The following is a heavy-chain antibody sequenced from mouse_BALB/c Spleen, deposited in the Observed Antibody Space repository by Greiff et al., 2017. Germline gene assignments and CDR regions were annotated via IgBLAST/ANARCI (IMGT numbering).Heavy chain of an antibody. V-gene: IGHV5-12-1*01. CDR3: ARHASSGYSYAMDY. CDR1: GFAFSSYD. D-gene: IGHD3-1*01. CDR2: ISSGGGST. J-gene: IGHJ4*01. Sequence: EVQRVESGGGLVKPGGSLKLSCAASGFAFSSYDMSWVRQTPEKRLEWVAYISSGGGSTYYPDTVKGRFTISRDNAKNTLYLQMSSLKSEDTAMYYCARHASSGYSYAMDYWGQGTSVTVSS.